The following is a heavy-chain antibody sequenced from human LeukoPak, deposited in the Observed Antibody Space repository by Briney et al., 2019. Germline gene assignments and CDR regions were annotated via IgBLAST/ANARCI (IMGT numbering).Heavy chain of an antibody. CDR1: GFPLSGYY. D-gene: IGHD2-2*01. CDR2: IKGDGSVQ. J-gene: IGHJ6*03. CDR3: VGQLLRAV. Sequence: GGSLRLSCTASGFPLSGYYISWVRPAPGTGLEWLANIKGDGSVQDYVDSVKGRFTISRDNAKNSLYLQMNNLRVDDTAVYYCVGQLLRAVWGKGTTVTVSS. V-gene: IGHV3-7*01.